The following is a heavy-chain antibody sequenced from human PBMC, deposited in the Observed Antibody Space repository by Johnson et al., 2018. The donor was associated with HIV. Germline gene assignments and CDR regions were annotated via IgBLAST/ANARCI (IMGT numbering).Heavy chain of an antibody. Sequence: QVQLVESGGGVVQPGTSLRLSCAASHFTFGAYAIHWVRLAPGKGLEWVAVASYDGDNKYYADSVNGRFTISKDNSKDTLYMEMNNLRLEDTAGYYWSRGAAVSGTLADPFVIWGRGTMVTVSS. D-gene: IGHD1-26*01. V-gene: IGHV3-30-3*01. CDR1: HFTFGAYA. CDR2: ASYDGDNK. J-gene: IGHJ3*02. CDR3: SRGAAVSGTLADPFVI.